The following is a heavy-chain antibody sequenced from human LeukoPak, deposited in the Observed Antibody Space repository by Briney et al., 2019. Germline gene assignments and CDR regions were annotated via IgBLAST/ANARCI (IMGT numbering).Heavy chain of an antibody. V-gene: IGHV1-46*01. CDR3: ARDRPYTGGWRGFDY. Sequence: AASVKVSCKPSGYTLTNYYIHWVRPAPGQGRGWVGIVNPSAGSTSYAQKFQGRVTITADESKSTAYMELSSLRSEDTAVYYCARDRPYTGGWRGFDYWGQGTLVTVSS. D-gene: IGHD6-19*01. CDR1: GYTLTNYY. J-gene: IGHJ4*02. CDR2: VNPSAGST.